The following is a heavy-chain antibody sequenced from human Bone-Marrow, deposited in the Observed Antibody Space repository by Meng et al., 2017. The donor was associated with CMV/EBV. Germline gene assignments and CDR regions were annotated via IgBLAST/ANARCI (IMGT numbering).Heavy chain of an antibody. CDR1: GFSFSDSW. V-gene: IGHV3-7*01. Sequence: ESLKISCGASGFSFSDSWMSWVRQAPGKGLEWVANIDQHGSEKYYADSVKGRFTISRDNAKNSLYLQMNSLRAEDTAMYYCVRGFWGPWGQGTLVTVSS. D-gene: IGHD3-16*01. CDR3: VRGFWGP. J-gene: IGHJ5*02. CDR2: IDQHGSEK.